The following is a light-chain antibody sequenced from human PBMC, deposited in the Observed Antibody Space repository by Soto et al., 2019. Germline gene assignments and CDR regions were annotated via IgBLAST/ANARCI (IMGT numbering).Light chain of an antibody. J-gene: IGLJ2*01. CDR1: SSDVGSYNL. Sequence: QSALTQPASVSGSPEQSITISCTGTSSDVGSYNLVSWYQQHPGKAPKLMIYEGSKRPSGVSNRFSASKSANTASLTISGLQAEDEADYYCCSYARSSTSYVVFGGGTKVTVL. CDR2: EGS. CDR3: CSYARSSTSYVV. V-gene: IGLV2-23*01.